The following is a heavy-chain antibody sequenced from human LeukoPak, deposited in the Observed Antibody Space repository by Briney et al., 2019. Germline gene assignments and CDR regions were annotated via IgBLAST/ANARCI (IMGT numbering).Heavy chain of an antibody. J-gene: IGHJ3*02. CDR3: ANSQGYGDYVDAFDI. V-gene: IGHV3-30*02. CDR1: GFSFSSYG. CDR2: IWYDENNK. D-gene: IGHD4-17*01. Sequence: GGSLRLSCGASGFSFSSYGMHWVRQAPGKGLEWVAVIWYDENNKYYADSVKGRFTISRDNSKNTLYMQMNSLRAEDTAVYYCANSQGYGDYVDAFDIWGQGTMVTVSS.